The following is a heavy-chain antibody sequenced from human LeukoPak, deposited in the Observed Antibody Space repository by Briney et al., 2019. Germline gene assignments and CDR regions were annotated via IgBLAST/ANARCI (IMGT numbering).Heavy chain of an antibody. CDR2: IYYSGST. V-gene: IGHV4-30-4*08. J-gene: IGHJ3*01. Sequence: SQTLSLTCTVSGGSICSGDSYWSWIRQPPGKGLEWTRYIYYSGSTYYNPSLKSRVTISVDTSKTQFSLKLSSVSAADTAVYYCARPGYCSSTSCYEDAFDLWGQGTMVSVSS. CDR1: GGSICSGDSY. CDR3: ARPGYCSSTSCYEDAFDL. D-gene: IGHD2-2*01.